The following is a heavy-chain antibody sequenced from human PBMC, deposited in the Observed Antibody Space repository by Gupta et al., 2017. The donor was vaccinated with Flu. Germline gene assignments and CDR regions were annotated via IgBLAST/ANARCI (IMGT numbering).Heavy chain of an antibody. J-gene: IGHJ5*02. CDR2: IIPILGIA. CDR3: ARRYSAAAGTSDWFDP. V-gene: IGHV1-69*02. CDR1: GGTFSSYT. Sequence: QVQLVQSGAEVKKPGSSVKVSCKASGGTFSSYTISWVRQAPGQGLEWMGRIIPILGIANYAQKFQGRVTITADKSTSTAYMELSSLRSEDTAVYYCARRYSAAAGTSDWFDPWGQGTLVTVSS. D-gene: IGHD6-13*01.